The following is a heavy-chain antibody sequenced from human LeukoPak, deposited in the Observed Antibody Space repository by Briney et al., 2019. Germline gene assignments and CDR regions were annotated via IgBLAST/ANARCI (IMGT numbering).Heavy chain of an antibody. V-gene: IGHV4-59*08. CDR1: GGAISSYY. Sequence: SETLSLTCTVSGGAISSYYWSWIRQPPGKGLEWIGYIYYSGSTNYNPSLKSRVTISVDTSKNQFSLKLSSVTAADTAVYYCARASELSLPSGMDVWGQGTTVTVSS. CDR3: ARASELSLPSGMDV. D-gene: IGHD1-7*01. J-gene: IGHJ6*02. CDR2: IYYSGST.